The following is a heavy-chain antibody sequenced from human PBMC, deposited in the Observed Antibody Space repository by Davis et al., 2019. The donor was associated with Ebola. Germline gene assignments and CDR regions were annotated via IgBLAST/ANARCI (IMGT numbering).Heavy chain of an antibody. J-gene: IGHJ6*02. CDR1: GGSISSSSYY. Sequence: SETLSLTCTVSGGSISSSSYYWGWIRQPPGKGLEWIGSIYYSGSTYYNPSLKSRVTISVDTSKNQFSLKLSSVTAADTAVYYCARGSYWTPTVTTYYYYYGMDVWGQGTTVTVSS. CDR2: IYYSGST. D-gene: IGHD4-11*01. CDR3: ARGSYWTPTVTTYYYYYGMDV. V-gene: IGHV4-39*07.